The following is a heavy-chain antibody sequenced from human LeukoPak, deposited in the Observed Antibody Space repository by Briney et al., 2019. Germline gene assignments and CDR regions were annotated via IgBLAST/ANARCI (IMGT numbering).Heavy chain of an antibody. Sequence: GGSLRLSCAASGFTFSSYVMHWVRQAPGKGLERVAFIRYDGSNKYYADSVKGRFTISRDNSKNTLYLQMNSLRAEDTAVYYCAKTAATVTTPNYFDYWGQGTLVTVSS. CDR2: IRYDGSNK. J-gene: IGHJ4*02. V-gene: IGHV3-30*02. CDR3: AKTAATVTTPNYFDY. CDR1: GFTFSSYV. D-gene: IGHD4-17*01.